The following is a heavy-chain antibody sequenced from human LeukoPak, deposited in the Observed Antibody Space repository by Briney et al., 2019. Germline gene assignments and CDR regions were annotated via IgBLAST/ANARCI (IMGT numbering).Heavy chain of an antibody. CDR3: ARDLGPIAVAGPYFDY. V-gene: IGHV1-8*01. J-gene: IGHJ4*02. D-gene: IGHD6-19*01. CDR1: GYTFTSYD. CDR2: MNPNSGNT. Sequence: ASVKVSCKASGYTFTSYDINWVRQATGQGLEWMGWMNPNSGNTGYAQKFQGRVTITADKSTSTAYMELSSLRSEDTAVYYCARDLGPIAVAGPYFDYWGQGTLVTVSS.